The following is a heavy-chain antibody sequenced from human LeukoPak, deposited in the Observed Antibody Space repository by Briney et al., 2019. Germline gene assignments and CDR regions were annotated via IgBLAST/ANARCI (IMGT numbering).Heavy chain of an antibody. CDR2: ITAGSGVI. D-gene: IGHD3-10*01. CDR1: GFTFGTFG. CDR3: AKDLTPDGSYDIDY. Sequence: TGGSLRLSCTASGFTFGTFGLYSVRQAAGKGLEWVSSITAGSGVIKYADSVRGRFIISRDNSRNMLYLQMNSLRAEDTALYYCAKDLTPDGSYDIDYWGQGTPVIVSS. J-gene: IGHJ4*02. V-gene: IGHV3-23*01.